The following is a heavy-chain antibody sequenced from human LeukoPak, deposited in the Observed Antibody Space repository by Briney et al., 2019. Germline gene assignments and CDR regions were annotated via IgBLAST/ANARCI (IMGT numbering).Heavy chain of an antibody. D-gene: IGHD1-26*01. J-gene: IGHJ4*02. V-gene: IGHV3-53*01. CDR2: IYSGGST. CDR3: ATVKRYSGSYFNY. CDR1: GFTVSSNY. Sequence: QPGGSLRLSCAASGFTVSSNYMSWVRQAPGKGLEWVSVIYSGGSTYYADSVKGRFTISRDNSKNTLYLQMNSLRAEDTAVYYCATVKRYSGSYFNYWGQGTLVTVSS.